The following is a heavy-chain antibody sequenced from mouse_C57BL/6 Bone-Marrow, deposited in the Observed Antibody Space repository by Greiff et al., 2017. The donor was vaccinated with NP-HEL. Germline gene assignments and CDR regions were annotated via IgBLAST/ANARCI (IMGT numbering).Heavy chain of an antibody. CDR1: GFTFSDYG. Sequence: EVQGVESGGGLVQPGGSLKLSCAASGFTFSDYGMAWVRQAPRKGPEWVAFISNLAYSIYYADTVTGRFTISRENAKNTLYLERSSLRSEDTAMYYCARPDSSGYGCAYWGQGTLVTVSA. J-gene: IGHJ3*01. CDR3: ARPDSSGYGCAY. CDR2: ISNLAYSI. V-gene: IGHV5-15*01. D-gene: IGHD3-2*02.